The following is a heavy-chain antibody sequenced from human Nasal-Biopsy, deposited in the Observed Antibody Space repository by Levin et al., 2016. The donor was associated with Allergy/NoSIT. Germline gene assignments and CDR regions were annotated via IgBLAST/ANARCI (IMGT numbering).Heavy chain of an antibody. V-gene: IGHV4-61*02. Sequence: SETLSLTCSVSGGSISNGPYYWSWIRQPAGEGLEWIGRIASSGSTNYNPSLKSRVTISRDTSKNQFSLRLSSVTAADTAVYYCARDLYDDEAAVRGQGTLVTVSS. J-gene: IGHJ4*02. CDR2: IASSGST. CDR1: GGSISNGPYY. CDR3: ARDLYDDEAAV. D-gene: IGHD3-16*01.